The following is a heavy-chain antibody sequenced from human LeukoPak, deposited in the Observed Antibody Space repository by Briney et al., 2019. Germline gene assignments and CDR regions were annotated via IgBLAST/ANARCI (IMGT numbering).Heavy chain of an antibody. CDR2: IYHSGST. CDR3: ARGGGSVCSGGSCYPRTREFDP. D-gene: IGHD2-15*01. V-gene: IGHV4-38-2*02. J-gene: IGHJ5*02. CDR1: GYSISSGYY. Sequence: EASETLSLTCTVSGYSISSGYYWGWIRQPPGKGLEWIGSIYHSGSTYYNPSLKSRVTISVDTSKNQFSLKLSSVTAADTAVYYCARGGGSVCSGGSCYPRTREFDPWGQGTLVTVSS.